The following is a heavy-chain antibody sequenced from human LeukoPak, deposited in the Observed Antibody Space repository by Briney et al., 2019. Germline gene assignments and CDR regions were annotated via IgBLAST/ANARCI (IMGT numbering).Heavy chain of an antibody. CDR1: GGSFSVYY. D-gene: IGHD3-10*01. V-gene: IGHV4-34*01. CDR3: ARKSITMVRGVIFA. J-gene: IGHJ5*02. CDR2: INHSGST. Sequence: SETLSLTCAVYGGSFSVYYWSWIRQPPGKGLEWIGEINHSGSTNYNPSLKSRVTISVDTSKNQFSLKLSSVTAADTAVYYCARKSITMVRGVIFAWGQGTLVTVSS.